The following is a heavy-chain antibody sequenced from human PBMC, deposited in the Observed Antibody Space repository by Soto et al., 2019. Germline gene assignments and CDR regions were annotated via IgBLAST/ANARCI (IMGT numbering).Heavy chain of an antibody. D-gene: IGHD7-27*01. CDR2: IRSGGSAT. CDR3: VRDVNWGFDS. CDR1: GFNFDTEP. V-gene: IGHV3-48*02. Sequence: VQLVDSGGGLVHPGGSLKLSCAASGFNFDTEPMNWVRQAPGKGLEWVSNIRSGGSATSYADSVKGRFAISRDNGKNSLYLQMNSLRDEDTAVYFCVRDVNWGFDSWGQGTLVTVSS. J-gene: IGHJ5*01.